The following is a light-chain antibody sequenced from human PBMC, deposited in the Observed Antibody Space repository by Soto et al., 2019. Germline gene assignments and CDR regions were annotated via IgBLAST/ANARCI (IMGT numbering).Light chain of an antibody. CDR2: CAS. CDR3: QQYNNWPPWT. CDR1: QSVSSN. V-gene: IGKV3-15*01. J-gene: IGKJ1*01. Sequence: EIEMTQSPATLSVSPGDRATLSCRASQSVSSNLAWYQQKPGQAPRLLIYCASTRDTGIPARFSGSGSGTELTLTISSRQSEDVAVSYCQQYNNWPPWTFGQGTKVEIK.